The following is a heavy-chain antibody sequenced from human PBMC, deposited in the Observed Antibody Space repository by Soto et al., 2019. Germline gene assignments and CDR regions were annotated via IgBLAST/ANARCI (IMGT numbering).Heavy chain of an antibody. CDR2: INHSGST. Sequence: SQTLSLTCAVSGGSFSGYYWSWIRPPPGKGLEWIGEINHSGSTNYNPSLKSRVTISVDTSKNQFSLKLSSVTAADTAVYYCARAKPKKWYLWGGFDYWGQGTLVTVSS. CDR1: GGSFSGYY. J-gene: IGHJ4*02. D-gene: IGHD2-8*01. V-gene: IGHV4-34*01. CDR3: ARAKPKKWYLWGGFDY.